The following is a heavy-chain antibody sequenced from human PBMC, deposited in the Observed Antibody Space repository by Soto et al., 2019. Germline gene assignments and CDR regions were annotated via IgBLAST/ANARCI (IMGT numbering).Heavy chain of an antibody. CDR2: IYYTGST. D-gene: IGHD3-16*01. Sequence: QVQLQESGPGLVKPSQTLSLTCTVSGGSISSGGYYWSWIRQHPGKGLEWIGYIYYTGSTYYNPSLKSRVSISVDTSKNQFSLILSFVTVADTAVYYCARAWGTAKFDYWGQGTLVTASS. CDR3: ARAWGTAKFDY. CDR1: GGSISSGGYY. J-gene: IGHJ4*02. V-gene: IGHV4-31*03.